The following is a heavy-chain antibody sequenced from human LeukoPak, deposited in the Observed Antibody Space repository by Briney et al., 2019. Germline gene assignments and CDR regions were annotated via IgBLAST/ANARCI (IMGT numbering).Heavy chain of an antibody. CDR3: AKDLRRRVVGASGFDY. V-gene: IGHV3-30*02. Sequence: PGRSLRLSCAASGFTFSSYGMHWVRRAPGKGLEWVAFIRYDGSNKYYADSVKGRFTISRDNSKNTLYLQMNSLRAEDTAVYYCAKDLRRRVVGASGFDYWGQGTLVTVSS. CDR2: IRYDGSNK. D-gene: IGHD1-26*01. CDR1: GFTFSSYG. J-gene: IGHJ4*02.